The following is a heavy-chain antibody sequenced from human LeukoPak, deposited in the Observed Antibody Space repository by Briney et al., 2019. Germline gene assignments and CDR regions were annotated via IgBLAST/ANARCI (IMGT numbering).Heavy chain of an antibody. CDR2: ISSSTSTI. CDR1: GFTFSRYS. CDR3: ARDRVSGSSWYDVFDY. J-gene: IGHJ4*02. Sequence: PGGSLRLSCAASGFTFSRYSMNWVRQAPGKGLEWVSYISSSTSTIYYADSVKGRFTISRDNAKNSLYLQMNSLRAEDTAVYYCARDRVSGSSWYDVFDYWGQGTLVAVSS. V-gene: IGHV3-48*01. D-gene: IGHD6-13*01.